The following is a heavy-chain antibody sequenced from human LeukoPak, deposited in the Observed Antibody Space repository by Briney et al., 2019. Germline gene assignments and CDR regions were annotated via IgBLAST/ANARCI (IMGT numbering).Heavy chain of an antibody. Sequence: PGGSLILSCAASGFTFSSYRMNWVRQAPGKGLEWVSSISSSTSYIYHADSVKGRFTISRDNANNSLYLQMNGLRAEDTAVYYCARDHHRNEQWLVNYFDYWGQGILVTVSS. CDR2: ISSSTSYI. V-gene: IGHV3-21*01. CDR3: ARDHHRNEQWLVNYFDY. D-gene: IGHD6-19*01. CDR1: GFTFSSYR. J-gene: IGHJ4*02.